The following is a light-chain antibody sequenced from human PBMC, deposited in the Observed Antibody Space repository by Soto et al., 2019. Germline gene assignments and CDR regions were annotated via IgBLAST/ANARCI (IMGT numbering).Light chain of an antibody. CDR1: SSDVGGYSY. J-gene: IGLJ2*01. CDR3: SSYGGSNNLV. V-gene: IGLV2-8*01. Sequence: QSALTQPPSASGSPGQSVTISCTGASSDVGGYSYVSWYQQHPGKAPKLMIYEVSKRPSGVPYRFSGSKSGNTASLTVSGLQAEDEADYYCSSYGGSNNLVFGGGTQLTVL. CDR2: EVS.